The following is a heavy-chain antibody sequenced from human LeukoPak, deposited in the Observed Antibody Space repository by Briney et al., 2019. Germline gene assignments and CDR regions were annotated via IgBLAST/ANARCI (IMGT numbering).Heavy chain of an antibody. CDR2: ISTSSSYI. Sequence: PGGSLRLSCAASGFTFSSYDMNWVRQAPGKGLEWVSSISTSSSYIYYADSVKGRFTIARDNAKNSLYLQMDSLRAEDTAVYYCARGYDFGSGSFFDYWGQGTLVTVSS. J-gene: IGHJ4*02. CDR1: GFTFSSYD. CDR3: ARGYDFGSGSFFDY. D-gene: IGHD3-10*01. V-gene: IGHV3-21*01.